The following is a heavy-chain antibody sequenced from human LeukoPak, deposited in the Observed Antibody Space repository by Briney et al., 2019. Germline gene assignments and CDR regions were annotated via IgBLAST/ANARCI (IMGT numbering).Heavy chain of an antibody. CDR1: GFTFSSYV. CDR2: ISGSGGST. J-gene: IGHJ4*02. Sequence: GGSLRLSCAASGFTFSSYVMSWLRQAPGKGLEWVSAISGSGGSTYYADSVKGRFTISRDNSKNTLYLQMNGLRAEDTAVYYCAKVWSGGWYDNWGQGTLVTVSS. CDR3: AKVWSGGWYDN. V-gene: IGHV3-23*01. D-gene: IGHD6-19*01.